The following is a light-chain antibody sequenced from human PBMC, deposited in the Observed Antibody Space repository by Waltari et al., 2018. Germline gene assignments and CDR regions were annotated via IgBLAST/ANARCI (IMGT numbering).Light chain of an antibody. CDR1: QNITTY. Sequence: DIQMTQSPSSLSASVGDRVTITFRASQNITTYLNWYQQKPAKAPNLLIYAASNLQNCVPSSFSGSGYGTDFDVSIRNLQPEDFSTYYCQKRHSTPYTFGQGTKLEI. CDR2: AAS. J-gene: IGKJ2*01. CDR3: QKRHSTPYT. V-gene: IGKV1-39*01.